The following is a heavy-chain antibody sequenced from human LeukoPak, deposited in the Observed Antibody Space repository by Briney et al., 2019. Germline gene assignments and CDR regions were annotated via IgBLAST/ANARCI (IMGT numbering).Heavy chain of an antibody. Sequence: GGSLRLSCVASGFTFSSYSMNWVRQAPGKGLEWVSVIYSGGSTYYADSVKGRFTISRDNSKNTLYLQMNSLRAEDSAVYYCARDPGGIGYYYAYWGQGTLVTVSS. D-gene: IGHD3-22*01. CDR3: ARDPGGIGYYYAY. CDR1: GFTFSSYS. J-gene: IGHJ4*02. V-gene: IGHV3-53*01. CDR2: IYSGGST.